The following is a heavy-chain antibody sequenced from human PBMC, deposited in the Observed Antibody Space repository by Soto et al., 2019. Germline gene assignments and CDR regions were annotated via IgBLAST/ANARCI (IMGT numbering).Heavy chain of an antibody. CDR3: ARMGADCSSTSCYRGFYYYYYGMDV. D-gene: IGHD2-2*02. Sequence: QVQLVQSGAEVKKPGSSVKVSCKASGGTFSSYAISWVRQAPGQGLEWMGGIIPIFGTANYAQKFQGRVTITADESRSTAYMELSSLSSEDTAVYYCARMGADCSSTSCYRGFYYYYYGMDVWGQGTTVTVSS. CDR1: GGTFSSYA. V-gene: IGHV1-69*01. CDR2: IIPIFGTA. J-gene: IGHJ6*02.